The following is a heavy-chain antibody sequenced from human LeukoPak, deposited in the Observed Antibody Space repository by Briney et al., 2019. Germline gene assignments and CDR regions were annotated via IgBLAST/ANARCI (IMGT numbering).Heavy chain of an antibody. D-gene: IGHD3-10*01. V-gene: IGHV3-48*03. CDR1: GVKFVMYV. CDR2: ITRSGSNI. J-gene: IGHJ4*02. CDR3: ARCFSEGSENYYRPVDY. Sequence: HSGGSLIPSSAASGVKFVMYVLKLVRQAPGEGLEWVSYITRSGSNIKYADSVKGRFTISRDNAKKSLYLQMNSLRAEDTAVYYCARCFSEGSENYYRPVDYWGQGTLVTVSS.